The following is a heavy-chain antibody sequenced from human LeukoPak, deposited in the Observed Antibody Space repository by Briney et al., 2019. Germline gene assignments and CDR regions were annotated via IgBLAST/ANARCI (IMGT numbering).Heavy chain of an antibody. CDR1: GGSISSGGYY. Sequence: KPSETLSLTCTVSGGSISSGGYYWSWIRQPPGKGLEWIGEINHSGSTNYNPSLKSRVTISVDTSKNQFSLKLSSVTAADTAVYYCARGWYMITLYGMDVWGQGTTVTVSS. V-gene: IGHV4-39*07. J-gene: IGHJ6*02. CDR3: ARGWYMITLYGMDV. D-gene: IGHD3-16*01. CDR2: INHSGST.